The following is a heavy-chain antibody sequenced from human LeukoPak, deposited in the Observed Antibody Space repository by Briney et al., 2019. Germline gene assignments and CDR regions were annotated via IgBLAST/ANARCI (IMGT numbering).Heavy chain of an antibody. CDR1: GGTFSSYA. CDR2: IIPIFGTA. V-gene: IGHV1-69*05. J-gene: IGHJ3*02. CDR3: ARDEGNDDAFDI. Sequence: SVKVSCKASGGTFSSYAISWVRQASGQGLEWMGGIIPIFGTANYAQKFQGRVTITTDESTSTAYMELSSLRSEDTAVYYCARDEGNDDAFDIWGQGTMVTVSS. D-gene: IGHD1-1*01.